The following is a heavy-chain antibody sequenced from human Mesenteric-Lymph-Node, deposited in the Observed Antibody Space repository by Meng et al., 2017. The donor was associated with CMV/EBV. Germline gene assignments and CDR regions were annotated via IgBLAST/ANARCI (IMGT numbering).Heavy chain of an antibody. D-gene: IGHD3-10*01. CDR1: GYSFTSYY. CDR2: INPSGGSA. J-gene: IGHJ4*02. CDR3: GRDDGSGSSPFGY. V-gene: IGHV1-46*01. Sequence: ASGYSFTSYYLHWVRQAPGQGLEWMAIINPSGGSASYAQIFQGRLTVTRDTSTSTVYMDLGSLRSEDTAVYYCGRDDGSGSSPFGYWGQGTLVTVSS.